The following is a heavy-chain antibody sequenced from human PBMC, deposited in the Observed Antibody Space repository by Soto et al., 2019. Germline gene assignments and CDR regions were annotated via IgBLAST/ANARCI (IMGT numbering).Heavy chain of an antibody. J-gene: IGHJ6*02. CDR3: AAVWEEVWRYYGMDV. CDR1: GFTFTSSA. Sequence: GASVKVSCKASGFTFTSSAVQWVRQARGQRLEWIGWIVVGSGNTNYAQKFQERVTITRDMSTSTAYMELSSLRSEDTAVYYCAAVWEEVWRYYGMDVWGQGTTVTVSS. CDR2: IVVGSGNT. V-gene: IGHV1-58*01. D-gene: IGHD1-26*01.